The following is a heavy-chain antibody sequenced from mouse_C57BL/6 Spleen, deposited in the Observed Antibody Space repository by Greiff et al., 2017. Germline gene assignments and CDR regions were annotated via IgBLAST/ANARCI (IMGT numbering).Heavy chain of an antibody. Sequence: EVKLEESGGGLVKPGGSLKLSCAASGFTFSDYGMHWVRQAPEKGLEWVAYISSGSSTIYYADTVKGRVTISRDNAKNTLFLQMTSLRSEDTAMYYCASNWDEDYWGQGTTLTVSS. CDR1: GFTFSDYG. J-gene: IGHJ2*01. CDR3: ASNWDEDY. D-gene: IGHD4-1*01. V-gene: IGHV5-17*01. CDR2: ISSGSSTI.